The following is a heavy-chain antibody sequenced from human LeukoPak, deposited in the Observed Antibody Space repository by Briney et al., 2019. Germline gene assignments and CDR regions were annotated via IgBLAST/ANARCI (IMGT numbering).Heavy chain of an antibody. J-gene: IGHJ5*02. V-gene: IGHV4-30-4*01. CDR2: IFYSGST. CDR3: AREYGDDNWFDP. CDR1: GGSISCGDYY. Sequence: SETLSLTCTVSGGSISCGDYYWSWIRQPPGKGLKWIGYIFYSGSTYYNPSLRSRLTISVDTSKNQFSLKLSSVTAADTAVYYCAREYGDDNWFDPWGQGTLVTVSS. D-gene: IGHD2-21*02.